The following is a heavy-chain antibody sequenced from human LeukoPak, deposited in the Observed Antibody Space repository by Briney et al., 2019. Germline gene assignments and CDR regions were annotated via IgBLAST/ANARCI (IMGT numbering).Heavy chain of an antibody. D-gene: IGHD1-1*01. CDR3: ARDRDGKDY. V-gene: IGHV3-7*03. CDR2: VGQDGTEK. CDR1: GFAFNTYW. J-gene: IGHJ4*02. Sequence: GGSLRLSCAASGFAFNTYWMSWVRQAPGKGLEWVANVGQDGTEKHHVDSVRGRFTISRDNAKNSVFLQMNSLRAEDTAVYYCARDRDGKDYWGQGTLVTVSS.